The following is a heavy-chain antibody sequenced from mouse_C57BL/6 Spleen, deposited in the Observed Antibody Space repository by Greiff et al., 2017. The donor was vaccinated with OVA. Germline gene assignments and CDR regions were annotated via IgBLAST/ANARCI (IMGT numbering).Heavy chain of an antibody. CDR2: ISSGSSTI. Sequence: EVHLVESGGGLVKPGGSLKLSCAASGFTFSDYGMHWVRQAPEKGLEWVAYISSGSSTIYYADTVKGRFTISRDNAKNTLFLQMPSLRSEDTAMYYCARGTTVVGDYWGQGTTLTVSS. D-gene: IGHD1-1*01. J-gene: IGHJ2*01. V-gene: IGHV5-17*01. CDR1: GFTFSDYG. CDR3: ARGTTVVGDY.